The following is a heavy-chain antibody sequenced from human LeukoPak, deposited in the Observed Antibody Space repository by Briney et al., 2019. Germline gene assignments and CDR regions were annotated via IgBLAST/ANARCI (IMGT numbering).Heavy chain of an antibody. CDR3: ARGAYGDYPFDY. CDR1: GYSISSGYY. D-gene: IGHD4-17*01. CDR2: INHSGST. Sequence: SETLSLTCAVSGYSISSGYYWGWVRQPPGKGLEWIGEINHSGSTNYNPSLKSRVTISVDTSKNQFSLKLSSVTAADTAVYYCARGAYGDYPFDYWGQGTLVTVSS. J-gene: IGHJ4*02. V-gene: IGHV4-38-2*01.